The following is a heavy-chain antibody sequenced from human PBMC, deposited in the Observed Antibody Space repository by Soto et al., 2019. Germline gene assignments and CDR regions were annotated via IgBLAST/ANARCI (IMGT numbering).Heavy chain of an antibody. V-gene: IGHV1-3*01. D-gene: IGHD1-1*01. J-gene: IGHJ4*02. CDR2: ISAGISIT. CDR3: ARQMGIQLWPLNFDY. CDR1: GYNFNTYA. Sequence: ASVKVSCKASGYNFNTYAIHWVRQAPGQRLEWMGWISAGISITKYSQKFQGRVTISRDTSASTAYLELRSLTSEDTAVYYCARQMGIQLWPLNFDYWGQGTLVTVSS.